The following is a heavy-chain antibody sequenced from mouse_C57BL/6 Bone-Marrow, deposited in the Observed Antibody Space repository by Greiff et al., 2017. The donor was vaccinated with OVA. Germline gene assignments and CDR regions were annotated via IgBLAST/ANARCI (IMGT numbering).Heavy chain of an antibody. CDR3: AIGQLRPLNYFDY. D-gene: IGHD3-2*02. CDR2: INPSNGGT. J-gene: IGHJ2*01. V-gene: IGHV1-53*01. Sequence: VQLQQPGTELVKPGASVKLSCKASGYTFTSYWMHWVKQRPGQGLEWIGNINPSNGGTNYNEKFKSKATLTVDKTSSTAYMQLSSLTSEDSAVYYCAIGQLRPLNYFDYWGQGTTLTVSS. CDR1: GYTFTSYW.